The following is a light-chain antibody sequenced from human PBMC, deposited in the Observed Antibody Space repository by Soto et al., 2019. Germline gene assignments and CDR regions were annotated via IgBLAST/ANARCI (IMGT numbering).Light chain of an antibody. V-gene: IGKV1-5*03. Sequence: EIQMTQVHSTLSASGGDRVSITWRASQRIRRWLAWYPQKPGKAPNLLIYKASSLPSGVPSRFSGSGYGTEFTLTISSLQPDDIATYYCQQYDSYSTFGGGTKVQIK. CDR1: QRIRRW. CDR2: KAS. CDR3: QQYDSYST. J-gene: IGKJ4*01.